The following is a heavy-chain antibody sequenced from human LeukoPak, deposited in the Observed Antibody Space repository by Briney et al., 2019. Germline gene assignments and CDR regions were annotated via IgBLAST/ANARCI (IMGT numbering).Heavy chain of an antibody. Sequence: GGSLRLSCAASGFTFDDYGMSWVRQGPGKGLEWVSGINWNGGSTGYADSVKGRFTISRDSAKNSLYLQMNSLRAEDTALYYCARGKGSSWYDNWFDPWGQGTLVTVSS. CDR3: ARGKGSSWYDNWFDP. CDR1: GFTFDDYG. CDR2: INWNGGST. D-gene: IGHD6-13*01. V-gene: IGHV3-20*04. J-gene: IGHJ5*02.